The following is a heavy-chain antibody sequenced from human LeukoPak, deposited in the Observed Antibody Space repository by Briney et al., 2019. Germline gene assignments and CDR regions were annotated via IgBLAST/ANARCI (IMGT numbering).Heavy chain of an antibody. D-gene: IGHD4-11*01. Sequence: PVKASCTPSGGTFSSYAISWVRQAPGQGLEWMGGIIPIFGTANYAQKFQGRVTITADESTSTAYMELSSLRSEDTAVYYCARGPDPIDDYPGYYDYYYGMDVWGQGTTWTVSS. CDR2: IIPIFGTA. CDR3: ARGPDPIDDYPGYYDYYYGMDV. CDR1: GGTFSSYA. J-gene: IGHJ6*02. V-gene: IGHV1-69*01.